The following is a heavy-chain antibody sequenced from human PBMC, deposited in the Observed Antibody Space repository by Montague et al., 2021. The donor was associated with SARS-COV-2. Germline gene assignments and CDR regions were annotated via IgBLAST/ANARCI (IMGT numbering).Heavy chain of an antibody. CDR2: IYYSGST. CDR3: ARAPVAHITIFGVVTSFDY. Sequence: TLSLTCTVSGGSISSGGYYWSRIRQHPGKGLEWIGYIYYSGSTYYNPSLKSRVTISVDTSKNQFSLKLSSVTAADTAVYYCARAPVAHITIFGVVTSFDYWGQGTLVTVSS. CDR1: GGSISSGGYY. J-gene: IGHJ4*02. V-gene: IGHV4-31*03. D-gene: IGHD3-3*01.